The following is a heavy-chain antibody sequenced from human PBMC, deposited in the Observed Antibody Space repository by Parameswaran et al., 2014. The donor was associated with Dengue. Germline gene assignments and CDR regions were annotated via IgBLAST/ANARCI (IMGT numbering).Heavy chain of an antibody. J-gene: IGHJ6*02. CDR2: IIPIFGTA. CDR3: ARDNVEYSSSCALRSCGMDV. V-gene: IGHV1-69*01. Sequence: RLVRQAPGQGLEWMGGIIPIFGTANYAQKFQGRVTITADESTSTAYMELSSLRSEDTAVYYCARDNVEYSSSCALRSCGMDVWGQGTTVTVSS. D-gene: IGHD6-13*01.